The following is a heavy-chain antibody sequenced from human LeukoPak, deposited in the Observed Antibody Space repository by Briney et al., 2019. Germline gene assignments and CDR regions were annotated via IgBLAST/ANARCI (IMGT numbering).Heavy chain of an antibody. Sequence: GGSLRLSCAASGFTFSSYSMNWVRQAPGKGLEWVSSISSSSSYIYYADSVKGRFTISRDNAKNSLYLQMNSLRAEDTAVYYCAGGGSWNAVLGDDYWGQGTLVTVSS. CDR1: GFTFSSYS. D-gene: IGHD1-1*01. CDR3: AGGGSWNAVLGDDY. CDR2: ISSSSSYI. V-gene: IGHV3-21*01. J-gene: IGHJ4*02.